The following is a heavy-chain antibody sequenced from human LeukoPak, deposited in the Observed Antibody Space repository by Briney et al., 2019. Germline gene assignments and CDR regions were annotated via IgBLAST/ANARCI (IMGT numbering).Heavy chain of an antibody. J-gene: IGHJ5*02. CDR2: IYYSGST. CDR3: ARLPHCSSTSCRLDFDP. CDR1: GGSISSYY. Sequence: SETLSLTCTVSGGSISSYYWSWTRQPPGKGREWIGYIYYSGSTNYNPSLKSRVTISVDTSKNQFSLKLSSVTAADTAVYYCARLPHCSSTSCRLDFDPWGQGTLVTVSS. V-gene: IGHV4-59*12. D-gene: IGHD2-2*01.